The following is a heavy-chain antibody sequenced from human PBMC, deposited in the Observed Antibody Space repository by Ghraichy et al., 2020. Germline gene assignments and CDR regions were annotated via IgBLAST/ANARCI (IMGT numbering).Heavy chain of an antibody. CDR2: INSDGSST. J-gene: IGHJ6*02. D-gene: IGHD2-21*02. CDR3: ARDNCGGDCYPYYYGMDV. CDR1: GYTFSSYW. Sequence: ETLSLTCAASGYTFSSYWMHWVRQAPGKGLVWVSRINSDGSSTSYADSVKVRFTISRDNAKNTLYLQMNSLRAEDTAVYYCARDNCGGDCYPYYYGMDVWGQGTTVTVSS. V-gene: IGHV3-74*01.